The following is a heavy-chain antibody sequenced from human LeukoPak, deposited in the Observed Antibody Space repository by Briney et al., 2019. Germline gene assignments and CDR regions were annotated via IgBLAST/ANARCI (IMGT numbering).Heavy chain of an antibody. J-gene: IGHJ5*02. CDR2: ILPLVGRL. CDR3: VRSGYDYDWFDP. Sequence: SVKVSCKAPGGTFSDYSISWVRQAPGQGLEWMGRILPLVGRLHYAQKFQGRFTLTAEKSTTTVYMELSSLRSEDTAVYYCVRSGYDYDWFDPWGQGTLVTVSS. V-gene: IGHV1-69*02. CDR1: GGTFSDYS. D-gene: IGHD5-12*01.